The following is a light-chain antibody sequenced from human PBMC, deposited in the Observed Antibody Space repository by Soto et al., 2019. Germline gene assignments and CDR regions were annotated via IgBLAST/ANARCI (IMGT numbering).Light chain of an antibody. J-gene: IGKJ4*01. CDR1: QGVRDD. CDR2: SAS. Sequence: IQMTQSPSSLSASVGDRVTITCRASQGVRDDVGWYQQKPGKAPKLLIYSASTLQSGVPSRFSGSGSGTDFTITISGLPTDYFAAYQCLQENSYPMNFGGGTKVDIK. V-gene: IGKV1-6*01. CDR3: LQENSYPMN.